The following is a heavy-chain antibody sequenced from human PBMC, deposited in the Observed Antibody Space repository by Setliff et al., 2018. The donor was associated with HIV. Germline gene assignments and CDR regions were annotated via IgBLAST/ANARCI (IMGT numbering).Heavy chain of an antibody. D-gene: IGHD3-22*01. V-gene: IGHV1-8*01. Sequence: ASVKVSCKTSGYDFNGHDINWVRQATGQGLEWIGWMNPNSGSTGFAQKFQGRVTLTRDITIYTAYMELSSLTSEDTAVYYCARGGDYYCLDYWGLG. J-gene: IGHJ4*02. CDR1: GYDFNGHD. CDR2: MNPNSGST. CDR3: ARGGDYYCLDY.